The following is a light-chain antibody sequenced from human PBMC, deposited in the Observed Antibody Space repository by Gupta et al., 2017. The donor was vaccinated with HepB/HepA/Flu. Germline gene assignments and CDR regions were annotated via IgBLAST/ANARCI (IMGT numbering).Light chain of an antibody. V-gene: IGLV2-11*01. J-gene: IGLJ2*01. CDR2: DVS. CDR3: CSFAGTFPLV. CDR1: SSDVGGYNY. Sequence: QSALTQPRPVSGSPGQSFTISCTGTSSDVGGYNYVSWYQQHPGKAPKFMIYDVSKRPSGVPDRFSGSKSGNTASLTISGLQAEDEADYYCCSFAGTFPLVFGGGTKLTVL.